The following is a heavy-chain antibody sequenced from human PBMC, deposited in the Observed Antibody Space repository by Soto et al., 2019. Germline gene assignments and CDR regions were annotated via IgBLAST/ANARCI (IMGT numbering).Heavy chain of an antibody. D-gene: IGHD1-1*01. CDR2: IDYSGNI. V-gene: IGHV4-39*01. J-gene: IGHJ4*02. CDR1: GGSITSSGSA. Sequence: SETLSLTCNASGGSITSSGSAWGWIRQSPGKGLEWIGTIDYSGNIYYIPSLKSRITISVDTYKNQISLKLSSVTAADTAIYYCTRHIHNQGFENYFDSGGKGTLVTVSS. CDR3: TRHIHNQGFENYFDS.